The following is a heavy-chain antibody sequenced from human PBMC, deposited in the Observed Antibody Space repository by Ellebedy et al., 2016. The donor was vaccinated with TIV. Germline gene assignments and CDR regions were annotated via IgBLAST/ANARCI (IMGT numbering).Heavy chain of an antibody. CDR2: TYYRSKWNN. V-gene: IGHV6-1*01. J-gene: IGHJ6*02. Sequence: SETLSLTCVISGDSVSTDIGWNWIRPSPSRGLEWLGRTYYRSKWNNDYAVSLKSRITINPDTSKNLLSLQLNSVTPEDTAVYYCARGWFGSGMGVWGQGTTVTVSS. CDR3: ARGWFGSGMGV. CDR1: GDSVSTDIG. D-gene: IGHD3-10*01.